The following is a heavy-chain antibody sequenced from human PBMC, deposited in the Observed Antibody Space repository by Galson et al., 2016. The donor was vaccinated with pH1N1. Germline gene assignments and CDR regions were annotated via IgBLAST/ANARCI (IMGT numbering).Heavy chain of an antibody. J-gene: IGHJ2*01. V-gene: IGHV3-23*01. CDR3: AKDLVRSVPHQGYLDL. CDR2: ISATGGST. Sequence: SLRLSCAGSGFTFRSYAMSWVRLAPGKGLQWVSTISATGGSTYHVDSVKGRFTISRDNSRNTLHLQMNGLRDEDTALYWCAKDLVRSVPHQGYLDLWGRGTLVTVSS. D-gene: IGHD2-2*01. CDR1: GFTFRSYA.